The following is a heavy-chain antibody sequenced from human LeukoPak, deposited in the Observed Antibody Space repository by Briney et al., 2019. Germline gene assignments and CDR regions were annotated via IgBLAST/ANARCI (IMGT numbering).Heavy chain of an antibody. J-gene: IGHJ5*02. D-gene: IGHD5-12*01. CDR2: ISSSSYI. CDR1: GFTFSSYG. V-gene: IGHV3-21*01. Sequence: GGSLRLSCAASGFTFSSYGMHWVRQAPGKGLEWVSSISSSSYIYYADSVKGRFTISRDNAKNSLYLQMNSLRAEDTAVYYCARDIGSGYEKRWFDPWGQGTLVTVSS. CDR3: ARDIGSGYEKRWFDP.